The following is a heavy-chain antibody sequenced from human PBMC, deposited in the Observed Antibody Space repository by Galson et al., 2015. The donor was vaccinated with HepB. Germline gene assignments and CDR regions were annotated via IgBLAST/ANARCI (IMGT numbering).Heavy chain of an antibody. J-gene: IGHJ4*02. CDR1: GFPFSSHW. D-gene: IGHD3-22*01. Sequence: SLRLSCAASGFPFSSHWMSWVRQAPGKGLEWVANIKQDGSDKFYVDSVKGRFTISRDNAENSLFLQMNSLRAEDTAVYYCAARGRYYDISGYHTHWGQGTLVTVSS. V-gene: IGHV3-7*03. CDR3: AARGRYYDISGYHTH. CDR2: IKQDGSDK.